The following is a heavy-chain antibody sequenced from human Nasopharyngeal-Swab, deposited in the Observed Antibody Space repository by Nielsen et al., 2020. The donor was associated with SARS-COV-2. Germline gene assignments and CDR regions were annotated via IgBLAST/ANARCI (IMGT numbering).Heavy chain of an antibody. CDR1: GFTFSSHS. CDR2: ISSSSSYI. Sequence: GESLKISCAASGFTFSSHSMNWVRQAPGKGLEWVSSISSSSSYIYYADSVKGRFTISRDNAKNSLYLQMNSLRAEDTAVYYCATPTVSNGDYWGQGTLVTVSS. V-gene: IGHV3-21*01. CDR3: ATPTVSNGDY. J-gene: IGHJ4*02. D-gene: IGHD4-17*01.